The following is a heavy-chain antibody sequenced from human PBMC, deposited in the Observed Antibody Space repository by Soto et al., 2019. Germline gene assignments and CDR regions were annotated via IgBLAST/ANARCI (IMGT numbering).Heavy chain of an antibody. V-gene: IGHV1-69*08. D-gene: IGHD6-19*01. J-gene: IGHJ4*02. CDR3: ARDARL. CDR2: IIPILGIA. CDR1: GGTFSSYT. Sequence: QVQLVQSGAEVKKPGSSVKVSCKASGGTFSSYTISWVRQAPGQGLEWMGRIIPILGIANYAQKFQGRVTITADKATSTAYMELSSLRAEDTAVHYCARDARLGGQGTLVTVSS.